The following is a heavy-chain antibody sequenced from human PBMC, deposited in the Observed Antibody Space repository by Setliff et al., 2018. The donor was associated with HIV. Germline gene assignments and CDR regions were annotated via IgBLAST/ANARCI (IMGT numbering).Heavy chain of an antibody. CDR1: TDPITTPYY. CDR2: IYYGGST. CDR3: ARPLTPSYNFWGDAFGI. D-gene: IGHD3-3*01. Sequence: SCTVSTDPITTPYYWSWIRQPPGKGLEWIGSIYYGGSTNYNPSLRSRVTIDVDTSKNHFSLRLTSVTAADTAVYYCARPLTPSYNFWGDAFGIWGQGTMVTVSS. V-gene: IGHV4-38-2*02. J-gene: IGHJ3*02.